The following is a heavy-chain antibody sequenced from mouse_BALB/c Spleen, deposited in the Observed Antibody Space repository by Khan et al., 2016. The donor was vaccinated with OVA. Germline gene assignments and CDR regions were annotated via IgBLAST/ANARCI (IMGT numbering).Heavy chain of an antibody. CDR1: GFAFSSYD. V-gene: IGHV5-12-1*01. CDR2: ISTGGNKT. J-gene: IGHJ2*01. Sequence: EVELVESGGGLVKPGGSLKLSCAASGFAFSSYDMSWVRQTPEKRLEWVAFISTGGNKTYHPDSVKGRFTIYRDNAKNTLYLQKSSLKSEDTAMYYGVRPHYDGNNYYFDYWGQGTPLTVSS. D-gene: IGHD1-1*01. CDR3: VRPHYDGNNYYFDY.